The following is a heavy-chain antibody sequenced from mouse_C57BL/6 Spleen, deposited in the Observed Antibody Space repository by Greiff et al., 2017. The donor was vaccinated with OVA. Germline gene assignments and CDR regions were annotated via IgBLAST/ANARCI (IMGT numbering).Heavy chain of an antibody. CDR2: ISSGSSTI. Sequence: EVQRVESGGGLVKPGGSLKLSCAASGFTFSDYGMHWVRQAPEKGLEWVAYISSGSSTISYADTVKGRFTISRDNAKNTLFLQMTSLRSEDTAMYYCARKPDYGSNWYFDVWGTGTTVTVSS. CDR1: GFTFSDYG. J-gene: IGHJ1*03. V-gene: IGHV5-17*01. CDR3: ARKPDYGSNWYFDV. D-gene: IGHD1-1*01.